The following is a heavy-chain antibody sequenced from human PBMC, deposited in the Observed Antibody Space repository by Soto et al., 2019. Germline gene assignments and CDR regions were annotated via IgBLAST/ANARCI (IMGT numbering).Heavy chain of an antibody. Sequence: QVQLVQSGAEVKKPGASVKVSCKASGYTFSTYDINWVRQATGQGLEWMGWMDPSRGNTGYAQTFQGRVPMTRNNAINTAYMELSRLRSEDTAVYYCANVSRSGSSIDFDYWGQGTLVTVSS. CDR3: ANVSRSGSSIDFDY. CDR2: MDPSRGNT. CDR1: GYTFSTYD. V-gene: IGHV1-8*01. D-gene: IGHD3-10*01. J-gene: IGHJ4*02.